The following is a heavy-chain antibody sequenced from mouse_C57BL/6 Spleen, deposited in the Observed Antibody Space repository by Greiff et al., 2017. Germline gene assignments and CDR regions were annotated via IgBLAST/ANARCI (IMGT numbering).Heavy chain of an antibody. D-gene: IGHD1-1*01. CDR3: ARADYYGSSYPDD. CDR2: IHPNSGST. Sequence: QVQLQQPGAELVKPGASVKLSCKASGYTFTSYWMHWVKQRPGQGLEWIGMIHPNSGSTNYNEKFKSKATLTVDKSSSTAYMQLSSLTSEDSAVDYCARADYYGSSYPDDWGQGTTLTVSS. CDR1: GYTFTSYW. J-gene: IGHJ2*01. V-gene: IGHV1-64*01.